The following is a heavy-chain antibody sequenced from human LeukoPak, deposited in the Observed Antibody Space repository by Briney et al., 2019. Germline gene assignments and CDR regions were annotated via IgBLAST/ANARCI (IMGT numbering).Heavy chain of an antibody. D-gene: IGHD6-13*01. CDR1: GGTFSSYA. J-gene: IGHJ5*02. CDR2: IIPIFGTA. CDR3: ARDPGIVAAGTEGRWFDP. Sequence: SVKVSCKASGGTFSSYAISWVRQAPGQGLEWMGGIIPIFGTANYAQKFQGRVTITADESTSTAHMELSSLRSEDTAVYYCARDPGIVAAGTEGRWFDPWGQGTLVTVSS. V-gene: IGHV1-69*13.